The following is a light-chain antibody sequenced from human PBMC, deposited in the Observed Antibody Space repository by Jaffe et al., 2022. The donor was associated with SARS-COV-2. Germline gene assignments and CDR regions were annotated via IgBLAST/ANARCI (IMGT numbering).Light chain of an antibody. Sequence: DIQMTQSPSTLSASVGDRVTITCRASQSISSWLAWYQQKPGKAPKLLIYKASSLESGVPSRFSGSGSGTEFTLTISSLQPDDFATYYCQQYNSYNTFGQGTKLGIK. V-gene: IGKV1-5*03. J-gene: IGKJ2*01. CDR3: QQYNSYNT. CDR1: QSISSW. CDR2: KAS.